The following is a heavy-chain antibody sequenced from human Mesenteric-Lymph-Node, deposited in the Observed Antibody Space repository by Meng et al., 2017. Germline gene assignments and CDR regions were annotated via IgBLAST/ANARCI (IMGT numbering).Heavy chain of an antibody. CDR2: IIHGGSP. J-gene: IGHJ4*02. Sequence: QAHLQESGPGLVKPSGTLSLTCAVSGDSISSSNWWNWLRQPPGKGLEWIGEIIHGGSPSYNPSLKSRVTISIDTSKNQLSLMLSSVTAADTAVYYCARRPTGIDYWGQGTLVTASS. CDR3: ARRPTGIDY. D-gene: IGHD2-8*02. V-gene: IGHV4-4*02. CDR1: GDSISSSNW.